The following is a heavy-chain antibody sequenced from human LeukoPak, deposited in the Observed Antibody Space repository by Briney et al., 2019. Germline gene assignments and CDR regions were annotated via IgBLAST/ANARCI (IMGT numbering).Heavy chain of an antibody. CDR1: GFTFCDCD. V-gene: IGHV3-11*04. Sequence: GGSLRLSCAASGFTFCDCDMSWIRQAPGKGLQWLAYSSTSGSITYYADSVKGRFTISRDNAKNSVYLQMNSLRAEDTAVYYCARDFSDVRGNIFDSWGQGTLVTVSS. CDR2: SSTSGSIT. J-gene: IGHJ4*02. D-gene: IGHD3-10*02. CDR3: ARDFSDVRGNIFDS.